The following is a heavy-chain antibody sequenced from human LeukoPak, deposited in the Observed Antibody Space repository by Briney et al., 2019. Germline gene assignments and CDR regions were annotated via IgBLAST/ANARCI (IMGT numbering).Heavy chain of an antibody. CDR2: ITYSSGYT. CDR1: GFXFSSYD. V-gene: IGHV3-23*01. J-gene: IGHJ4*02. D-gene: IGHD3-10*01. CDR3: AKDPSDLGGSGSNNYFDC. Sequence: GGSLRLSCAASGFXFSSYDMSWVRQAPGKGLEWVSGITYSSGYTYYADSVKGRFTISRDNSRNTLYLQMNSLRAEDTAVYYCAKDPSDLGGSGSNNYFDCWGQGTLVTVSS.